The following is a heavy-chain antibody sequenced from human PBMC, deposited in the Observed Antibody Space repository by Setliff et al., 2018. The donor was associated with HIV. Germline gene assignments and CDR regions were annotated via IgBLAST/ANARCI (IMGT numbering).Heavy chain of an antibody. CDR1: GYTFTDYY. Sequence: GASVKVSCKASGYTFTDYYIHWVRQAPGQGLEWMGRINPNSGGTNYAQKFQGRVTMTRDTSISSAYMELSRLKSDDTAVYYCARDSFGGEFTYYYYGMDVWGQGTTVTVSS. CDR2: INPNSGGT. CDR3: ARDSFGGEFTYYYYGMDV. J-gene: IGHJ6*02. V-gene: IGHV1-2*06. D-gene: IGHD3-10*01.